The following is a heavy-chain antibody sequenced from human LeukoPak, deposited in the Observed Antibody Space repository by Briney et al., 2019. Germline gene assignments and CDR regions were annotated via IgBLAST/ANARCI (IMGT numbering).Heavy chain of an antibody. J-gene: IGHJ3*02. CDR1: GGSISSYY. CDR2: IYYSGST. V-gene: IGHV4-59*01. D-gene: IGHD6-19*01. Sequence: PSETLSLTCTVSGGSISSYYWSWIRQPPGKGLEWIGYIYYSGSTNYNPFLKSRVTISVDTSKNQFSLKLSSVTAADTAVYYCARDVAVAGVDAFDIWGQGTMVTVSS. CDR3: ARDVAVAGVDAFDI.